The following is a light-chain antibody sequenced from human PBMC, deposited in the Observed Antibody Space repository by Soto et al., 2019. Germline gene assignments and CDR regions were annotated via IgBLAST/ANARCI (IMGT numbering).Light chain of an antibody. J-gene: IGKJ1*01. CDR3: QQYYNWPRT. Sequence: EIVLTQSPATLSLSPGERATLSCRASQSISSNLAWYQQKPGQAPRLLSYAASTRATGIPARFSGSGSGTEFTPTISSLQSEDFAVYYCQQYYNWPRTFGQGTKVDIK. CDR1: QSISSN. CDR2: AAS. V-gene: IGKV3-15*01.